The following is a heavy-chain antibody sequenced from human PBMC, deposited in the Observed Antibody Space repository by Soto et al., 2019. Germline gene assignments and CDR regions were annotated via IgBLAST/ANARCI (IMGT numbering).Heavy chain of an antibody. CDR1: GDSISGGNYY. CDR2: IYYTGTT. CDR3: ARLYTYGYYHFDH. D-gene: IGHD3-22*01. J-gene: IGHJ4*02. V-gene: IGHV4-31*03. Sequence: SETLSLTCTVSGDSISGGNYYWTWIRQHPGRGLEWIGYIYYTGTTHYSPSLQSRVTMSVDTSKNQISPTLTSLTPADTAVYFCARLYTYGYYHFDHWGQGTLVTVSS.